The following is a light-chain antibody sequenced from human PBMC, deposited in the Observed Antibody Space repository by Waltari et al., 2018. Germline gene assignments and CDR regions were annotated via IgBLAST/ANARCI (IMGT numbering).Light chain of an antibody. J-gene: IGKJ2*01. Sequence: EVVMTQSPVSLPVTLGQPASISCKSNHSLLYSDGNIYLNWLQQRPGQSPRRLIYKVSNRDSEVQDRFSATGSATDFTLKISRVEADDIGIYYCMQVSQWPHTFGPGTKLEI. V-gene: IGKV2-30*01. CDR1: HSLLYSDGNIY. CDR2: KVS. CDR3: MQVSQWPHT.